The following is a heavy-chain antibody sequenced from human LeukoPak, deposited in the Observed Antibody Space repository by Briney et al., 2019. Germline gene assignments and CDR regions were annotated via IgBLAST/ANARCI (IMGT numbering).Heavy chain of an antibody. V-gene: IGHV1-2*06. J-gene: IGHJ4*02. D-gene: IGHD5-24*01. Sequence: ASVMVSCKASGYTFTGYYMHWVRQAPGQGLEWMGRINPNSGGTNYAQKFQGRVTMTRDTSISTAYMELSRLRSDDTAVYYCARDLDGYNPPLPFDYWGQGTLVTVSS. CDR2: INPNSGGT. CDR1: GYTFTGYY. CDR3: ARDLDGYNPPLPFDY.